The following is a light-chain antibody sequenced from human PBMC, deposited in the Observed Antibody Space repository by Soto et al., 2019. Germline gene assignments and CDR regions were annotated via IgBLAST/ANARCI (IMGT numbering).Light chain of an antibody. J-gene: IGKJ1*01. CDR1: QSMGSN. V-gene: IGKV3-20*01. CDR3: QQYGSSLWT. Sequence: EIVITQSPSTMSVSPGERATLSCGASQSMGSNVAWYQQKPGQAPRLLIYGASSRATGIPDRFSGSGSGTDFTLTISRLEPEDFAVYYCQQYGSSLWTFGQGTKVDIK. CDR2: GAS.